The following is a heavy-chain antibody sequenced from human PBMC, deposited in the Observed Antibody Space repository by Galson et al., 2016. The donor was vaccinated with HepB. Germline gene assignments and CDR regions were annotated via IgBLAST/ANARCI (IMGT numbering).Heavy chain of an antibody. CDR1: GFTFTTYA. V-gene: IGHV3-23*01. J-gene: IGHJ4*02. D-gene: IGHD5-12*01. CDR3: AKMPMYGGYDYFDS. CDR2: IIGSGEST. Sequence: SLRLSCAASGFTFTTYAMSWVRQAPGKGLEWVSGIIGSGESTYYADSVKGRFTISRDNSKNTLYLQMNSLRAEDTAIYYCAKMPMYGGYDYFDSWGQGTLVTVSS.